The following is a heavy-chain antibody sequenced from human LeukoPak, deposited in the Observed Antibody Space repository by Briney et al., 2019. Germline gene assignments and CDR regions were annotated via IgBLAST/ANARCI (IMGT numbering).Heavy chain of an antibody. CDR2: ISAYDGNT. J-gene: IGHJ4*02. CDR3: ARERYSYREHPKLFDY. D-gene: IGHD5-18*01. CDR1: GYILTSYG. Sequence: ATVKVSCKASGYILTSYGISWVRQAPGQGLEWMGWISAYDGNTNYAQKLQGRVTMTTDTSTSTAYMELRSLRSDDTAVYYCARERYSYREHPKLFDYWGQGTLVTVSS. V-gene: IGHV1-18*01.